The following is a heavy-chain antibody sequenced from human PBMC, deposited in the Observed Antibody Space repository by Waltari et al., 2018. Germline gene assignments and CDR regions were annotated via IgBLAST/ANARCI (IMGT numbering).Heavy chain of an antibody. J-gene: IGHJ4*02. D-gene: IGHD6-19*01. Sequence: QVQLVESWGGVVQPGTSLRLSCAASGFTFSDYDMHWVRQAPGKGLDWVAVTSYDEGNKYYADSVKGRFTISRDNSKNTVYLQMSSLRTDDTAVYYCAKRGPNGGWNPDYWGQGTLVTVSS. CDR3: AKRGPNGGWNPDY. CDR1: GFTFSDYD. V-gene: IGHV3-30*18. CDR2: TSYDEGNK.